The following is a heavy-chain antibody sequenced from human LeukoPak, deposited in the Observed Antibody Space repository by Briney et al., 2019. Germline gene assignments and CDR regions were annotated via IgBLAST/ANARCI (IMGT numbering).Heavy chain of an antibody. J-gene: IGHJ2*01. CDR3: ARRPTSLGYFDV. V-gene: IGHV3-23*01. CDR2: ISGSGGST. Sequence: PGRTLRLSCAASGFTFSSYGMHWVRQAPGKGLEWVSGISGSGGSTYYADSVKGRFTISRDNSKNTLYMQMKSLRAEDTAVYYCARRPTSLGYFDVWGHGTLVTVSS. CDR1: GFTFSSYG.